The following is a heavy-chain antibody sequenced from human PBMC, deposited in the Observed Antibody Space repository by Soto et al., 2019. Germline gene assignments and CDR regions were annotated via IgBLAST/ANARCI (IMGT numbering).Heavy chain of an antibody. V-gene: IGHV1-69*01. J-gene: IGHJ4*02. D-gene: IGHD2-21*02. CDR3: AREAYCGGDCYSPSFDY. Sequence: QVQLVQSGAEVKKPGSSVKVSCKASGGTFSSYAISWVRQAPRQGLEWMGGIIPIFGTANYAQKFQGRVTITADESTSTAYMELSSLRSEDTAVYYCAREAYCGGDCYSPSFDYWGQGTLVTVSS. CDR1: GGTFSSYA. CDR2: IIPIFGTA.